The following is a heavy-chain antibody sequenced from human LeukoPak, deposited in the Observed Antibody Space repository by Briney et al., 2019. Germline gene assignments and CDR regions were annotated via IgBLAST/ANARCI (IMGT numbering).Heavy chain of an antibody. CDR2: IIPILGTA. CDR1: GGTFSSYA. Sequence: ASVKVSCKASGGTFSSYAISWVRQAPGQGLEWMGGIIPILGTANYAQKFQGRVTITTDESTSTAYMELSSLRSEDTAVYYCARGLITPRNFVVVPAAIGYYMDVWGKGTTVTVSS. V-gene: IGHV1-69*05. J-gene: IGHJ6*03. D-gene: IGHD2-2*01. CDR3: ARGLITPRNFVVVPAAIGYYMDV.